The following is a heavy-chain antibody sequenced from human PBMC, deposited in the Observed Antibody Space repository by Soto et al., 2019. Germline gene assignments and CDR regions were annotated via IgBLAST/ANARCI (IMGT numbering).Heavy chain of an antibody. V-gene: IGHV4-59*01. Sequence: SETLSLTCTVSGGSISSYYWSWIRQPPGMGVEWIGYIYYSGSTNYNPSLKSRVTISVDTSKKQFSLKLSSVTAADTAVYYCARDGHYDFWSGYSIAWFDPWGQGTLVTVSS. CDR2: IYYSGST. CDR1: GGSISSYY. D-gene: IGHD3-3*01. CDR3: ARDGHYDFWSGYSIAWFDP. J-gene: IGHJ5*02.